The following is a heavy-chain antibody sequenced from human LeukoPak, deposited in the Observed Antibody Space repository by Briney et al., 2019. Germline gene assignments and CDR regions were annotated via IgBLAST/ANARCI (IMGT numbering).Heavy chain of an antibody. D-gene: IGHD6-19*01. CDR3: ARASGWYGAFDI. Sequence: PSETLSLTCAVYGGSFSGYYWSWIRQPPGKGLELIGYIDYSGNTNYNPSLKSRLIISLDTSKNQFSLKLSSMTAADTAVYYCARASGWYGAFDIWGQGTMVTVSS. J-gene: IGHJ3*02. V-gene: IGHV4-59*01. CDR1: GGSFSGYY. CDR2: IDYSGNT.